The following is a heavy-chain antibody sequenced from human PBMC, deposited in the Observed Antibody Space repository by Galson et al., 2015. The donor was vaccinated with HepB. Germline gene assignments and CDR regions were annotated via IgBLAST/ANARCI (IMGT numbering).Heavy chain of an antibody. CDR2: ISSTTICT. CDR1: GFTFSDYF. D-gene: IGHD2-2*01. V-gene: IGHV3-11*03. Sequence: SLRLSCAASGFTFSDYFMTWIRQAPGKGLEWVSHISSTTICTYYADSVKGRFTISRDNAKDSLHLQMNSLRAEDTAVYYCARGRGYCSSTDCYGNFDFWGQGTLVTVSS. J-gene: IGHJ4*02. CDR3: ARGRGYCSSTDCYGNFDF.